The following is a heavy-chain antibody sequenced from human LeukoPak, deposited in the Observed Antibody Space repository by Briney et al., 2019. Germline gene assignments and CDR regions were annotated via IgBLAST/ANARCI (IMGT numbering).Heavy chain of an antibody. Sequence: PSETLSLTCTVSGDSISGYYWSWIRQTPGKGLEWIGYIYYSGSTNYNPSLRSRVTISVDTSKNQFSLNLRSVTAADTAVYYCARGSPVGGYWGQGTLVTVSS. CDR2: IYYSGST. CDR3: ARGSPVGGY. CDR1: GDSISGYY. J-gene: IGHJ4*02. V-gene: IGHV4-59*01. D-gene: IGHD3-10*01.